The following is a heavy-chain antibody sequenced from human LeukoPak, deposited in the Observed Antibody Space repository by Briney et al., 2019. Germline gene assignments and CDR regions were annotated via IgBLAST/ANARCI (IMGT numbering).Heavy chain of an antibody. CDR2: ISSSSSYI. J-gene: IGHJ4*02. D-gene: IGHD3-10*01. Sequence: PGGTLRLSCAASGFTFSTYGMSWVRQAPGKGLEWVSSISSSSSYIYYADSVKGRFTISRDNAKNSLYLQMNSLRAEDTAVYYCAREGNMVRGVHDYWGQGTLVTVSS. CDR1: GFTFSTYG. V-gene: IGHV3-21*01. CDR3: AREGNMVRGVHDY.